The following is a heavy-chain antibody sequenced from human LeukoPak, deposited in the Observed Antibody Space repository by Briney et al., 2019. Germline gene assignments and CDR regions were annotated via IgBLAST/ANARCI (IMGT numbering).Heavy chain of an antibody. V-gene: IGHV1-18*01. CDR3: ARALSTRNYYYMDV. Sequence: GASVKVSCKASGYTFTSYGISWVRQAPGQGLEWMGWISAYNGNTNYAQKLQGRVTMTTDTSTSTAYMELRSLRAEDTAVYYCARALSTRNYYYMDVWGKGTTVTISS. CDR2: ISAYNGNT. J-gene: IGHJ6*03. CDR1: GYTFTSYG. D-gene: IGHD2-2*01.